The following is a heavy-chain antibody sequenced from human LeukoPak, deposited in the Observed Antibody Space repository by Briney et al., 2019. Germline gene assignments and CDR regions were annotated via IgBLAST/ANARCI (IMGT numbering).Heavy chain of an antibody. Sequence: GGSLRLSCAGSGFTFSASGMNWVRQAPGKGLEWVSGVTPSGDPTYYADSVKGRFIISRDNSKNTLYLQMNSLRAEDTAVYYCAKDRRAGSYDYWGQGTLVTVSS. V-gene: IGHV3-23*01. CDR3: AKDRRAGSYDY. CDR2: VTPSGDPT. CDR1: GFTFSASG. D-gene: IGHD3-10*01. J-gene: IGHJ4*02.